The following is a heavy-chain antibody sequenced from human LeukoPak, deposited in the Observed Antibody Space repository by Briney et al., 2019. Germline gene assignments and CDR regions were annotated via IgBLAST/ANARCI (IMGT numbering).Heavy chain of an antibody. D-gene: IGHD6-19*01. Sequence: GRSLRLSCAASGFTFSSYGMHWVRQAPGKGLEWVAVIWYDGSNKYYADSVKGRFTLYRDNSKNTLSLQMNSLRAEDTAVYDCARAVAVASGYYFDYWGQGTLVTVSS. J-gene: IGHJ4*02. CDR2: IWYDGSNK. V-gene: IGHV3-33*01. CDR1: GFTFSSYG. CDR3: ARAVAVASGYYFDY.